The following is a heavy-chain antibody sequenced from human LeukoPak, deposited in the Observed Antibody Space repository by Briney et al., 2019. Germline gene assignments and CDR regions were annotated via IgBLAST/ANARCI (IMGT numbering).Heavy chain of an antibody. J-gene: IGHJ6*02. Sequence: GASVKVSCKASGGTFNTNGITWVRQAPGEGLEWMGWISAYNGNTNYAQKLQGRVTMTTDTSTSTAYMELRSLRSDDTAVYYCASRSSPYYWYYGMDVWGQGTTVTVSS. CDR2: ISAYNGNT. D-gene: IGHD1-26*01. CDR1: GGTFNTNG. CDR3: ASRSSPYYWYYGMDV. V-gene: IGHV1-18*01.